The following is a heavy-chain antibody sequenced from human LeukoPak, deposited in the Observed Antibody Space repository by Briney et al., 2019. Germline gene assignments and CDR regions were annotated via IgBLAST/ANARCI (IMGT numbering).Heavy chain of an antibody. CDR3: ARGYCSGGSCYLNQDAFDI. CDR2: IYYSGST. CDR1: GGSISSYY. D-gene: IGHD2-15*01. Sequence: SETLSLTCTVSGGSISSYYWSWIRQPPGKGLEWIGYIYYSGSTNYNPSLKSRVTISVDTSKNQFSLKLSSVTAADTAVYYCARGYCSGGSCYLNQDAFDIWGQGTMVTVSS. J-gene: IGHJ3*02. V-gene: IGHV4-59*12.